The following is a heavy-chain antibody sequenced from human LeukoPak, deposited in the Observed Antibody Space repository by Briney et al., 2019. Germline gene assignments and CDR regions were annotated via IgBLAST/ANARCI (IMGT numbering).Heavy chain of an antibody. Sequence: SETLSLTCAVYVGSFSGYYWSWIRQPPGKGLEWIGEINHSGSTNYNPSLKSRVTISVDTSKNQFSLKLSSVTAADTAVYYCARRDSSGWYQNAFDIWGQGTMVTVSS. CDR3: ARRDSSGWYQNAFDI. D-gene: IGHD6-19*01. V-gene: IGHV4-34*01. J-gene: IGHJ3*02. CDR2: INHSGST. CDR1: VGSFSGYY.